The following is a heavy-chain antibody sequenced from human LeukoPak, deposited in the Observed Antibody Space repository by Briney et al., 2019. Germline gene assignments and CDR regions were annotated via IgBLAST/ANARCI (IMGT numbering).Heavy chain of an antibody. V-gene: IGHV1-69*05. CDR1: GYTFSSYA. J-gene: IGHJ5*02. D-gene: IGHD1-26*01. CDR2: IIPIFGTA. Sequence: SVKVSCKASGYTFSSYAISWVRQAPGQGLEWMGGIIPIFGTANYAQKFQGRVTITTDESTSTAYMELSSLRSEDTAVYYCARVSGSYHNWFDPWGQGTLVTVSS. CDR3: ARVSGSYHNWFDP.